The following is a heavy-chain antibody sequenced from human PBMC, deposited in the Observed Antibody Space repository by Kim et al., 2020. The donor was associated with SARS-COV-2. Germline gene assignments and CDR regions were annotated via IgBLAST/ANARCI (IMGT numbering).Heavy chain of an antibody. CDR1: GGSFSGYY. V-gene: IGHV4-34*01. CDR3: AREIPHSSSWYYYYYGMDV. D-gene: IGHD6-13*01. CDR2: INHSGST. J-gene: IGHJ6*02. Sequence: SETLSLTCAVYGGSFSGYYWSWIRQPPGKGLEWIGEINHSGSTNYNPSLKSRVTISVDTSKNQFSLKLSSVTAADTAVYYCAREIPHSSSWYYYYYGMDVWGQGTTVTVSS.